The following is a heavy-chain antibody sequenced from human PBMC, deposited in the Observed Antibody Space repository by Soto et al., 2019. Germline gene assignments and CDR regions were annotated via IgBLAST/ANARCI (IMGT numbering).Heavy chain of an antibody. D-gene: IGHD2-15*01. V-gene: IGHV2-5*02. CDR1: GSHSALVEWA. Sequence: QITLKESGPTLVKPTQTLTLTCTSLGSHSALVEWAWPGSVSPPGKALEWLALIYWDDDKRYRPSLESRLTITKDTSKNQVVLTMTNMDSVDTATYYCAYLPCSGGSCYWFSFSGMDVWGQGTTVTVSS. J-gene: IGHJ6*02. CDR3: AYLPCSGGSCYWFSFSGMDV. CDR2: IYWDDDK.